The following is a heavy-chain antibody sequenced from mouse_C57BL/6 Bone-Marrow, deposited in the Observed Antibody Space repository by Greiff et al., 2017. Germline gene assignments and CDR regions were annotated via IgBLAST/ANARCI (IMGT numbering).Heavy chain of an antibody. Sequence: QVQLQQPGAELVMPGASVKLSCKASGYTFTSYWMHWVKQRPGQGLAWIGEIDPSDSYTNYNQKFKGKSTLTVDKSSSTAYMQLSSLTSEDSAVYYCARKDWDDYAMDYWGQGTSVTVSS. D-gene: IGHD4-1*01. CDR1: GYTFTSYW. V-gene: IGHV1-69*01. J-gene: IGHJ4*01. CDR2: IDPSDSYT. CDR3: ARKDWDDYAMDY.